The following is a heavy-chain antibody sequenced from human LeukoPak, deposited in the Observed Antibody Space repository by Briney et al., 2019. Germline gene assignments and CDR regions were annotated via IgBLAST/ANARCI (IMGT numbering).Heavy chain of an antibody. CDR1: GYTFTGYY. Sequence: ASVKVSCKASGYTFTGYYMHWVRQAPGQGLEWMGWINPNSGGTNYAQKFQGRVTMTRDTSISTAYMELSRLRSDDTAVYYCARASAMGNYYFDYWGQGTLVTVSS. V-gene: IGHV1-2*02. CDR3: ARASAMGNYYFDY. D-gene: IGHD2-2*01. CDR2: INPNSGGT. J-gene: IGHJ4*02.